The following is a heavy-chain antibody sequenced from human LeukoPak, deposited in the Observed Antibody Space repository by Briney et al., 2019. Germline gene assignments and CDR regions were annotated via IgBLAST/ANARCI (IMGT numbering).Heavy chain of an antibody. V-gene: IGHV3-9*01. J-gene: IGHJ6*03. Sequence: GGSLRLSCAASGFTFDGYAMHWVRQAPGKGLEWVSGISWNSGSIGYADSVKGRFTISRDNAKNSLYLQMNSLRAEDTALYYCAKDNYAFYYYYMDVWGKGTTVTISS. CDR3: AKDNYAFYYYYMDV. D-gene: IGHD1-7*01. CDR1: GFTFDGYA. CDR2: ISWNSGSI.